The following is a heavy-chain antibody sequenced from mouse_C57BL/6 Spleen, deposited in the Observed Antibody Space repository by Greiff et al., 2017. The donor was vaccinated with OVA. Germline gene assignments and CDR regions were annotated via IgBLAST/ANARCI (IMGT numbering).Heavy chain of an antibody. Sequence: QVQLQQPGAELVRPGSSVKLSCKASGYTFTSYWMDWVKQRPGQGLEWIGNIYPSDSETHYNQKFKDKATLTVDKSSSTAYMQLSSLTSEDSAVYYCARCTTVVAPYYAMDYWGQGTSVTVSS. CDR3: ARCTTVVAPYYAMDY. D-gene: IGHD1-1*01. J-gene: IGHJ4*01. CDR1: GYTFTSYW. V-gene: IGHV1-61*01. CDR2: IYPSDSET.